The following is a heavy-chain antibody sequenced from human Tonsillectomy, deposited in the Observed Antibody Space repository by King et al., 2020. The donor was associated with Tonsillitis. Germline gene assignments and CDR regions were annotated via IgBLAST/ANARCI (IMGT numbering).Heavy chain of an antibody. J-gene: IGHJ3*02. V-gene: IGHV3-23*04. CDR3: ATQRKADIIIVPAAIGYAFDI. CDR1: GFTFSSYA. CDR2: ISGSSGST. D-gene: IGHD2-2*01. Sequence: VQLVESGGGLVQPGGSLRLSCAAPGFTFSSYAMNWVRQAPGKGLEWVSVISGSSGSTYYADSVKGRFTVSRDNSKSTLYLHMNSLRAEDTAIYYCATQRKADIIIVPAAIGYAFDIWGQGTMVTVSS.